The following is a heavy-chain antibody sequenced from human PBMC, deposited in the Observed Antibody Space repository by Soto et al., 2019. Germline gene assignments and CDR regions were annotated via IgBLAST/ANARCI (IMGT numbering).Heavy chain of an antibody. CDR3: TRDASRDSSARGWFDP. CDR2: ISSNSAYI. D-gene: IGHD6-13*01. Sequence: AXGSLGLSCAASGFTFLSFTMNWVRQAPGKGLEWVSTISSNSAYIYYTDALRGRFTISRDNAKNSLHLQMNSLRAEDTAVYYCTRDASRDSSARGWFDPWGPGTLVTVSS. CDR1: GFTFLSFT. J-gene: IGHJ5*02. V-gene: IGHV3-21*01.